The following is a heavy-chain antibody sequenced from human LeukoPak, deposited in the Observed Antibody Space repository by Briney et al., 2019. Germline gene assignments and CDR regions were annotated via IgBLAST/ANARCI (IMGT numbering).Heavy chain of an antibody. CDR3: VGDGYYGSGSYIFDY. D-gene: IGHD3-10*01. CDR2: VFHRGTT. CDR1: GYSINSAFY. J-gene: IGHJ4*02. Sequence: SETLSLTCTLSGYSINSAFYWGWIRVPPGKGLEWIGSVFHRGTTYYNSSLKSRVNISIDTSKNQLSLKLNSLTAEDSAMYDCVGDGYYGSGSYIFDYWGQGTLVTVSS. V-gene: IGHV4-38-2*02.